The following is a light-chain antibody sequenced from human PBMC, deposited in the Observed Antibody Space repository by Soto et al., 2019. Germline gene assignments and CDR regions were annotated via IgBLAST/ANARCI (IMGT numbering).Light chain of an antibody. CDR1: QSVSSL. J-gene: IGKJ5*01. CDR3: QQYNNWPIT. CDR2: GAS. V-gene: IGKV3-15*01. Sequence: EIVMTQSPATLSVSPGERATLSCRASQSVSSLLAWYQQKPGQAPRLLIYGASTRATGVPARFSGSGSGTEFTLTISSLQSEDFAFYYCQQYNNWPITFGQGTRLEIK.